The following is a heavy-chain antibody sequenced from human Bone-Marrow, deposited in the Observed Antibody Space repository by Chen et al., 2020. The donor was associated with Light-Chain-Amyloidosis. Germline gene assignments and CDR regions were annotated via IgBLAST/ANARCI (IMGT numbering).Heavy chain of an antibody. Sequence: EVQLLESGGGLVQPGGSLRLSCAASGFTFNSYTLNWVRQGPGKGLEWVSSFSGSDGRTYYADSVKGRFTISRDNSKNTLYLQMNSLRAEDTAIYYCAKSGRVADRSSNYLYLDHWGQGTLATVSS. CDR3: AKSGRVADRSSNYLYLDH. V-gene: IGHV3-23*01. D-gene: IGHD6-13*01. CDR2: FSGSDGRT. J-gene: IGHJ4*02. CDR1: GFTFNSYT.